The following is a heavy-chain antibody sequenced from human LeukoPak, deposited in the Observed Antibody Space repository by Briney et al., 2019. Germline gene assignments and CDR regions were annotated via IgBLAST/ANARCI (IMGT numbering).Heavy chain of an antibody. CDR3: ARDPSGYFNY. CDR2: IYYSGST. Sequence: SETLFLTCTVSGGSISSYYWSWIRQPPGKGLEWIGYIYYSGSTNYNPSLKSRVTISVDTSQNQFSLKLTSVTAADTAVYYCARDPSGYFNYWGQGTLVTVSS. CDR1: GGSISSYY. D-gene: IGHD3-22*01. V-gene: IGHV4-59*01. J-gene: IGHJ4*02.